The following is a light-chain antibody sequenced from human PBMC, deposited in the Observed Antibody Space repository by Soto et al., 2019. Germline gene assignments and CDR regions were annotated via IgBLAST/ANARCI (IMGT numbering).Light chain of an antibody. J-gene: IGKJ1*01. CDR3: QQYNNCPPWT. V-gene: IGKV3-15*01. Sequence: EIVMTQSPATLSASPGERATLSCRASQSVSSNLAWYQQKPGQAPRLLIYGASTRATGIPARFSGSGSGTEFTLTFSSLKSEDFAVYYCQQYNNCPPWTFGQGTKVEIK. CDR1: QSVSSN. CDR2: GAS.